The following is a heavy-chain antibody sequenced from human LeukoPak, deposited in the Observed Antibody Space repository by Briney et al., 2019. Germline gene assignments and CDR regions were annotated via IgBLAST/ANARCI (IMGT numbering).Heavy chain of an antibody. D-gene: IGHD2-2*01. CDR3: ARTRYCSSTSRYSYYFDY. Sequence: SETLSLTCAVYGGSFSGYYWSWIRQPPGKGLEWIGEINHSGSTNYNPSLKSRVTISVDTSKNQFSLKLSSVTAADTAVYYCARTRYCSSTSRYSYYFDYWGQGTLVTVSS. CDR2: INHSGST. J-gene: IGHJ4*02. V-gene: IGHV4-34*01. CDR1: GGSFSGYY.